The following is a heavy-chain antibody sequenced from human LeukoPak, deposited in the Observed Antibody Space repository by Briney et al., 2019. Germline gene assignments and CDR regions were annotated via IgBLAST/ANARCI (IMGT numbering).Heavy chain of an antibody. V-gene: IGHV3-21*01. CDR2: ISSSSSYI. CDR3: ARESAPDAFDI. J-gene: IGHJ3*02. Sequence: PGGSLRLSCAASGFTFSSYSMNWVRQAPGKGLEWVSSISSSSSYIYCADSVKGRFTISRDNAKNSLYLQMNSLRAEDTAVYYCARESAPDAFDIWGQGTMVTVSS. CDR1: GFTFSSYS.